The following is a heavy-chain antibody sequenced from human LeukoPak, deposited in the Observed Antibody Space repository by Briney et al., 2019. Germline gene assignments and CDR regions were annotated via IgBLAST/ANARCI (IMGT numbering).Heavy chain of an antibody. CDR3: ARHPYGVLDY. CDR2: ISSSSSTI. J-gene: IGHJ4*02. D-gene: IGHD4-17*01. CDR1: GFTFSSYS. Sequence: QAGGSLRLSCAASGFTFSSYSMNWVRQAPGKGLEWVSYISSSSSTIYYADSVKGRFTISRDNAKDSLYLQMHSLRAEDTAVYYCARHPYGVLDYWGQGTLVTVSS. V-gene: IGHV3-48*04.